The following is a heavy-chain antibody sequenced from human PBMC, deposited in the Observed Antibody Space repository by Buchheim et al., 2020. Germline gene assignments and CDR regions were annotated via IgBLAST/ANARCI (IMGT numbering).Heavy chain of an antibody. J-gene: IGHJ4*02. V-gene: IGHV3-30*18. CDR1: GFTFSSYG. Sequence: QVQLVESGGGVVQPGRSLRLSCAASGFTFSSYGMHWVRQAPGKGLEWVAVISYDGSNKYYADSVKGRFTISRDHSKNTLYLQMNSLRAEDTAVYYCAKAGYYYDSSGYYFDYWGQGTL. CDR2: ISYDGSNK. D-gene: IGHD3-22*01. CDR3: AKAGYYYDSSGYYFDY.